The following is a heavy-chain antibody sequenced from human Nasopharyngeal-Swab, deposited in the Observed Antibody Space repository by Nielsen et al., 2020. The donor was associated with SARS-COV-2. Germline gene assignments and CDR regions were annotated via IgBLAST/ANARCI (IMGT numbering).Heavy chain of an antibody. CDR3: ARDGLDYDFWSAYFMDV. Sequence: LSLTRAASGFTFNNYNFNWVRQAPGKGLEWVSSISSSSSYIYYADSVKGRFTISRDNAKNSLYLQMNSLRAEDTAVYYCARDGLDYDFWSAYFMDVWGQGTTVTVSS. D-gene: IGHD3-3*01. CDR1: GFTFNNYN. J-gene: IGHJ6*02. CDR2: ISSSSSYI. V-gene: IGHV3-21*01.